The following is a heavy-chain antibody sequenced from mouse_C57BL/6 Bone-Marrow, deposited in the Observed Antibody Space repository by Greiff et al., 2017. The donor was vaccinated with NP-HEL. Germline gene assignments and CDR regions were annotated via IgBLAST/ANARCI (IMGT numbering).Heavy chain of an antibody. Sequence: EVQLQQSGGDLVKPGGSLKLSCAASGFTFSSYGMSWVRQTPDKRLEWVATISSGGGISYYPDSVKGRFTISRDNAKNTLYLQISSLKSEDTAMYYCARRGYFDYWGQGTTLTVSS. CDR3: ARRGYFDY. CDR2: ISSGGGIS. V-gene: IGHV5-6*01. J-gene: IGHJ2*01. CDR1: GFTFSSYG.